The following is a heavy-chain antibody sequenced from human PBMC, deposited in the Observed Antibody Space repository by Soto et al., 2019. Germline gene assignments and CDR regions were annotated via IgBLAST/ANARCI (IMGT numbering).Heavy chain of an antibody. V-gene: IGHV4-31*03. CDR2: IYYSGST. CDR1: GGSISSGGYY. Sequence: PSETLSLTCTVSGGSISSGGYYWSWIRQHPGKGLEWIGYIYYSGSTYYNPSLKSRVTISVDTSKNQFSLKLSSVTAADTAVYYCARPRLGGGFDYWGQGTLVTVSS. CDR3: ARPRLGGGFDY. D-gene: IGHD3-16*01. J-gene: IGHJ4*02.